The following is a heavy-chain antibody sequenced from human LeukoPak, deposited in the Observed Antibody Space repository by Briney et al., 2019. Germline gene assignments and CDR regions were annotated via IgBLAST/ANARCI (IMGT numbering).Heavy chain of an antibody. CDR1: GFTFDDYG. CDR3: ARVGGTTRFYYYYYMDV. V-gene: IGHV3-20*04. Sequence: PGGSLRLSCAASGFTFDDYGMSGVRQAPRKRHEWVSGINWTGGSTGYADSVKGELTFSRDNSKKTLYLQMNSLRAEDTAVYYCARVGGTTRFYYYYYMDVWGKGTTVTISS. D-gene: IGHD1-26*01. J-gene: IGHJ6*03. CDR2: INWTGGST.